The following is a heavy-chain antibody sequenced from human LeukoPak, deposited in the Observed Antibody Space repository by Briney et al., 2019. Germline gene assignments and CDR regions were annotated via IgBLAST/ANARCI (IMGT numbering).Heavy chain of an antibody. CDR1: GGSISSGGYS. Sequence: SETLSLTCAVSGGSISSGGYSWSWIRQPPGKGLEWIGYIYHSGSTYYNPSLKSRVTISVDRSKNQFSLKLSSVTAADTAVYYCARGGSGDTWFDPWGQGTLVTVSS. CDR2: IYHSGST. D-gene: IGHD1-26*01. J-gene: IGHJ5*02. V-gene: IGHV4-30-2*01. CDR3: ARGGSGDTWFDP.